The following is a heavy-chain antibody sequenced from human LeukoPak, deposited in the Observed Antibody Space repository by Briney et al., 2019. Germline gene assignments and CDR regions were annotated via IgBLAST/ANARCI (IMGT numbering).Heavy chain of an antibody. Sequence: GGSLRLSCAASGFTFSSYAMHWVRQAPGKGLEWVAVISYDGSNKYYADSVKGRFTISRDNSKNTLYLQMNSLRAEDTAVYYCARENYYDSSGYSGYFDYWGQRTLVTVSS. CDR1: GFTFSSYA. CDR2: ISYDGSNK. V-gene: IGHV3-30-3*01. D-gene: IGHD3-22*01. CDR3: ARENYYDSSGYSGYFDY. J-gene: IGHJ4*02.